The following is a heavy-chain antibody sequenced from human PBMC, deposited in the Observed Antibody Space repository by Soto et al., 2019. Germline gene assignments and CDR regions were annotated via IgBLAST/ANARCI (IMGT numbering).Heavy chain of an antibody. V-gene: IGHV4-31*03. Sequence: PSETLSLTCTVSGGSISSGGYYWSWIRQHPGKGLEWIGYIYYSGSTYYNPSLKSRVTISVDTSKNQFSLKLSSVTAADTAVYYYARDQRGYSYGYGYFDYWGQGTLVTVSS. CDR2: IYYSGST. CDR3: ARDQRGYSYGYGYFDY. D-gene: IGHD5-18*01. J-gene: IGHJ4*02. CDR1: GGSISSGGYY.